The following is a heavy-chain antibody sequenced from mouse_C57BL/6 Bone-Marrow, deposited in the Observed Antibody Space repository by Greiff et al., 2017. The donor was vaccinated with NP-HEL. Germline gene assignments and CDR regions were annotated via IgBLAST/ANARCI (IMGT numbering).Heavy chain of an antibody. J-gene: IGHJ3*01. CDR3: ARGGFKNQTTVVERGFAY. CDR2: IYPGDGAT. D-gene: IGHD1-1*01. V-gene: IGHV1-82*01. CDR1: GYAFSSSW. Sequence: QVHVKQSGPELVKPGASVKISCKASGYAFSSSWMNWVKQRPGKGLEWIGRIYPGDGATNYNGKFKGKATLTADKSSSTAYRQLSSLTSEDSAVYFCARGGFKNQTTVVERGFAYWGQGTLVTVSA.